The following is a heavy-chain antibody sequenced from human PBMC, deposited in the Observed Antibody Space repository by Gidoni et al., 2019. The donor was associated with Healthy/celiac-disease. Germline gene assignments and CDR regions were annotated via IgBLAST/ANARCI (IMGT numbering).Heavy chain of an antibody. D-gene: IGHD6-19*01. V-gene: IGHV4-34*01. CDR1: GGSFSGYY. Sequence: QVQLQQWGAGLLKPSETLSLTCAVYGGSFSGYYWSWIRQPPGKGLEWIGEINHSGSTNYNPSLKSRVTISVDTSKNQFSLKLSSVTAADTAVYYCARGGRQWLVWDYMDVWGKGTTVTVSS. CDR2: INHSGST. J-gene: IGHJ6*03. CDR3: ARGGRQWLVWDYMDV.